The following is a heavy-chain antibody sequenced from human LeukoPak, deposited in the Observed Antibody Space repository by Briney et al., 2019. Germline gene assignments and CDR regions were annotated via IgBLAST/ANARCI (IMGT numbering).Heavy chain of an antibody. V-gene: IGHV4-59*01. J-gene: IGHJ4*02. Sequence: ETLSLTCTVSGGSISSYYWSWIRQPPGKGLEWIGYIYYSGSTNYNPSLKSRVTISVDTTKNQFSVKLSSVTAADTAVYYCARGRRDSSGYQLGYWGQGTLVTVSS. CDR3: ARGRRDSSGYQLGY. D-gene: IGHD3-22*01. CDR2: IYYSGST. CDR1: GGSISSYY.